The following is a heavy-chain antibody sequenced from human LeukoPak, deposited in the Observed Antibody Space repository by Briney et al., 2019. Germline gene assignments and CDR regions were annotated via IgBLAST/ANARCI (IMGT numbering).Heavy chain of an antibody. Sequence: SEALSLTCAVSVGSISSYYWSWIRQPPGKGLWWSGHINDIWSTKYNPSLKSRVTISVDTPNNQFSLQVSSVTAADTAFYYCARHPSSSGLYYFDYWGQGTLVTVSS. J-gene: IGHJ4*02. CDR3: ARHPSSSGLYYFDY. V-gene: IGHV4-59*08. D-gene: IGHD6-19*01. CDR1: VGSISSYY. CDR2: INDIWST.